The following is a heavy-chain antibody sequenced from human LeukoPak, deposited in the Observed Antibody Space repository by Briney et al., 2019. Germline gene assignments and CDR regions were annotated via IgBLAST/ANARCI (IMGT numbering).Heavy chain of an antibody. V-gene: IGHV4-34*01. D-gene: IGHD2-15*01. J-gene: IGHJ6*03. CDR2: INHSGST. CDR3: ASLRRVGYCSGGSCYPPRAYYYYYMDV. CDR1: GGSFSGYY. Sequence: SETLSLTCAVYGGSFSGYYRSWIRQPPGKGLEWIGEINHSGSTNYNPSLKSRVTISVDTSKNQFSLNLSSVTAADTAVYYCASLRRVGYCSGGSCYPPRAYYYYYMDVWGKGTTVTVSS.